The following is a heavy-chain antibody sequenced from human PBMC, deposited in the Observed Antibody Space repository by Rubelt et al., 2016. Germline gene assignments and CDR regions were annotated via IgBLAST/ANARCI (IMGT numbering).Heavy chain of an antibody. J-gene: IGHJ5*01. CDR3: ARERAVVTVPAELCRLDP. CDR2: IWFDGRKK. CDR1: GCTFNTYA. D-gene: IGHD2-2*01. Sequence: QVHLVESGGGVVQPGGARRLSCAASGCTFNTYAMHWVRQAPGKGLEWVAVIWFDGRKKLYAEYVKGRFTISRDKSKNTLFLEVNDLRAEDTAVYYCARERAVVTVPAELCRLDPWGEGALVTVSS. V-gene: IGHV3-33*01.